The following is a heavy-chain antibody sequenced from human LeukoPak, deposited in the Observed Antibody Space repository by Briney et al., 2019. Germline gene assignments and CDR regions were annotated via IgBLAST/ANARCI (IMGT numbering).Heavy chain of an antibody. D-gene: IGHD2-2*01. CDR2: IIPIFGTA. Sequence: SVTISCKSSGGTFSSYAINWVRQAPGQGLEWMGGIIPIFGTANYAQKFQDRVTTTADESTSTAYMELSSLRSEDTAIYYCASRLYCSNTRCRNFPFAYWGQGTLVTVSS. J-gene: IGHJ4*02. V-gene: IGHV1-69*13. CDR3: ASRLYCSNTRCRNFPFAY. CDR1: GGTFSSYA.